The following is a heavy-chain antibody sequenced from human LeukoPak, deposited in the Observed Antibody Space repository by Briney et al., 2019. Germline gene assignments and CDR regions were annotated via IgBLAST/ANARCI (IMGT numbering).Heavy chain of an antibody. CDR1: GFTFSSYA. CDR2: ISGSDGGT. J-gene: IGHJ4*02. Sequence: GGSLRLSCAASGFTFSSYAMSWVRQAPGKGIEWLSGISGSDGGTYYADSVKRRFTIYRDQSKNTLYLQMNSLRAEDTAVYYCAKHLRNGANDYWGQGTLVTVSS. D-gene: IGHD5/OR15-5a*01. V-gene: IGHV3-23*01. CDR3: AKHLRNGANDY.